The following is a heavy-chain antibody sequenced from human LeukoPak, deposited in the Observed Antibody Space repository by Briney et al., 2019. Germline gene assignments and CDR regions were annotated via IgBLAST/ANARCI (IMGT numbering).Heavy chain of an antibody. CDR2: ISGSGGST. Sequence: LAGGSLRLSCAASGFTFSSYAMSWVRQAPGKGLEWVSAISGSGGSTYYADSVKGRFTISRDNSKNTLYLQMNSLRAEDTAVYYCAKEPKYDFWSGYQGSGDAFDIWGQGTMVTVSS. J-gene: IGHJ3*02. D-gene: IGHD3-3*01. CDR3: AKEPKYDFWSGYQGSGDAFDI. V-gene: IGHV3-23*01. CDR1: GFTFSSYA.